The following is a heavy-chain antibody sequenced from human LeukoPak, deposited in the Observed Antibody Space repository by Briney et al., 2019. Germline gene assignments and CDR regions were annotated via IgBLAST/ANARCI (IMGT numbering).Heavy chain of an antibody. CDR1: GFTFSNAW. CDR2: IDQDGSAK. Sequence: QPGGSLRLSCAASGFTFSNAWMSWVRQAPGKGLEWVANIDQDGSAKYYVDSMKGRFTISRDNAKNSLYLQMNSLRAEDTAVYYCARAAATGTVDYWGQGTLVTVSS. V-gene: IGHV3-7*01. J-gene: IGHJ4*02. CDR3: ARAAATGTVDY. D-gene: IGHD1-1*01.